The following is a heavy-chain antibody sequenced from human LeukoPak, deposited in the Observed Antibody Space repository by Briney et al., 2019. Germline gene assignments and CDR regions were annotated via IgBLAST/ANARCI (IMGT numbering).Heavy chain of an antibody. D-gene: IGHD3-10*01. CDR1: GFTFDDYA. CDR2: ISWNSGSI. J-gene: IGHJ4*02. V-gene: IGHV3-9*01. Sequence: TGGSLRLSCAASGFTFDDYAMYWVRQAPGKGLEWVSGISWNSGSIGYADSVKGRFTISRDNAKNSLYLQTNSLRAEDTALYYCAKDRGSGSYYRGLDYWGQGTLVTASS. CDR3: AKDRGSGSYYRGLDY.